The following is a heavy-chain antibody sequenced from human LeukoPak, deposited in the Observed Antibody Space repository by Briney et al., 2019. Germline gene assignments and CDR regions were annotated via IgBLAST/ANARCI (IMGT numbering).Heavy chain of an antibody. CDR3: ARGGGYYGSGTFWWGYNWFDP. J-gene: IGHJ5*02. Sequence: GASVKVSCKASGFAFTSYGITWVRQAPGQGLEWMGWISAYNDNTHYAQKFQGRVTMTTDTSTNTAYLDLRSLRSDDTAVYYCARGGGYYGSGTFWWGYNWFDPWGQGTLVTVFS. D-gene: IGHD3-10*01. CDR1: GFAFTSYG. CDR2: ISAYNDNT. V-gene: IGHV1-18*01.